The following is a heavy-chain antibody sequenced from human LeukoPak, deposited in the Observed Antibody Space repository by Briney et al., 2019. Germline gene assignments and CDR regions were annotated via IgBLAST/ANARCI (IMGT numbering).Heavy chain of an antibody. V-gene: IGHV3-49*03. CDR3: TRDPTYDYVWGSSLLPFDY. Sequence: GGSLRLSCTASGFTFGDYAMSWFRQAPGKGLEWVGFIRSKAYGGTTEYAASVKGRFTISRDDSKSIAYLQMNSLKTEDTAVYYCTRDPTYDYVWGSSLLPFDYWGQGTLVTVSS. CDR1: GFTFGDYA. D-gene: IGHD3-16*01. CDR2: IRSKAYGGTT. J-gene: IGHJ4*02.